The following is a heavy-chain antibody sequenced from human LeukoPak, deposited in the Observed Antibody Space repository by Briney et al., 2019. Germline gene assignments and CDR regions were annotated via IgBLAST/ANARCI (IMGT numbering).Heavy chain of an antibody. J-gene: IGHJ3*02. Sequence: GGSLRLSCAASGFTFSSYAMSWVRQAPGKGLEWVSAISGSGGSTYYADSVKGRFTISRDNSKNTLYLQMNSLRAEDTAVYYCAKDIRVGVTIRRGAFDIWGQGTMVTVSS. CDR2: ISGSGGST. CDR1: GFTFSSYA. CDR3: AKDIRVGVTIRRGAFDI. V-gene: IGHV3-23*01. D-gene: IGHD1-26*01.